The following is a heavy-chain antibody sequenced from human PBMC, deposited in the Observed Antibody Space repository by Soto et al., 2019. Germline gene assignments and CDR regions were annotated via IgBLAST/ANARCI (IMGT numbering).Heavy chain of an antibody. Sequence: SVKVSCKASGGTFSSYAISWVRQAPGQGLEWMGGIIPIFGTANYAQKFQGRVTITADKSTSTAYMELSSLRSEDTAVYYCARTVVEWELILDPWGQGTLVTVSS. CDR1: GGTFSSYA. D-gene: IGHD1-26*01. V-gene: IGHV1-69*06. CDR2: IIPIFGTA. CDR3: ARTVVEWELILDP. J-gene: IGHJ5*02.